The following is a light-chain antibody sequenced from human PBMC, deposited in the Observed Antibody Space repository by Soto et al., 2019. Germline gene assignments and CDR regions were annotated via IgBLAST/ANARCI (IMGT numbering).Light chain of an antibody. CDR3: SSYTNSGTLI. CDR2: EVN. CDR1: SSGVGGYNY. Sequence: QSAMTQPASVSGSPGQSITISCTGTSSGVGGYNYVSWYQQYPGKAPKLMIFEVNNRPSGFPTRFSGSKSGNTASLTISGLQTDDEADYYCSSYTNSGTLIFGTGTKLTVL. J-gene: IGLJ1*01. V-gene: IGLV2-14*01.